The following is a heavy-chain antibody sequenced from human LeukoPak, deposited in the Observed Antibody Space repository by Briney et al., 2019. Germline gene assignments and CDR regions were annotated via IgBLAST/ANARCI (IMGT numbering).Heavy chain of an antibody. CDR2: ISGSGGST. Sequence: PGGSLRLSCAASGFTFSSYGMSWFRQAPGKGLEWLSAISGSGGSTYYADSVQGRFTISRDNSKNTLYLQMSSLRAEDTAVYYCANSPKSDYWGRGTLVTVSS. CDR3: ANSPKSDY. CDR1: GFTFSSYG. J-gene: IGHJ4*02. V-gene: IGHV3-23*01.